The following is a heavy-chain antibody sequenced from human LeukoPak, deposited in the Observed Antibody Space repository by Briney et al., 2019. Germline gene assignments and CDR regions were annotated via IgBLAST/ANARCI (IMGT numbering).Heavy chain of an antibody. J-gene: IGHJ4*02. CDR2: IYSGGSI. CDR1: GFTVSINH. CDR3: ASGKETSMAQGY. D-gene: IGHD5-18*01. V-gene: IGHV3-53*01. Sequence: GGSLRLSCAVSGFTVSINHMTWVRQAPGKGLEWVSVIYSGGSIYYGDSVKGRFPISRDISKNTVDLQLNSLRAEDTAVYYCASGKETSMAQGYWGQATLVTVCS.